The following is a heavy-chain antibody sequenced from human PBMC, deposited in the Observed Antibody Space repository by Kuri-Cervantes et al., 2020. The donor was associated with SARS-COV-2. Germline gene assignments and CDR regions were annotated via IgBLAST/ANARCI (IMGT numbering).Heavy chain of an antibody. Sequence: GESLKISCAASTITFSECRMSWVRQAPGKGLEWVAVISYDGSNKYYADSVKGRFTISRDNSKNTLFLQMNNLRAEDTAVYYCATTSGSYYNGAFDYWGQGSLVTVSS. J-gene: IGHJ4*02. CDR1: TITFSECR. CDR3: ATTSGSYYNGAFDY. V-gene: IGHV3-30-3*01. CDR2: ISYDGSNK. D-gene: IGHD1-26*01.